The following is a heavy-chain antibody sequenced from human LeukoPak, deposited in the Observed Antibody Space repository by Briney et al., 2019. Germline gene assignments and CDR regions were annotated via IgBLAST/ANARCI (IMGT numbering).Heavy chain of an antibody. V-gene: IGHV4-38-2*01. J-gene: IGHJ6*03. CDR3: ARHVIGVVPAAIDYYYYMDV. CDR1: GYSIGSGFH. Sequence: SETLSLTCAVSGYSIGSGFHWGWIRQPPGKGLEWIGSIYYSGSAYYNPSLKSRVTISVDTSKNQFSLKLSSVTAADTAVYYCARHVIGVVPAAIDYYYYMDVWGKGTTVTVSS. D-gene: IGHD2-2*02. CDR2: IYYSGSA.